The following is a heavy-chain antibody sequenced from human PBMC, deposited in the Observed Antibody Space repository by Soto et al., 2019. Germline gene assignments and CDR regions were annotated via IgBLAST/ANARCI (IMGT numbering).Heavy chain of an antibody. J-gene: IGHJ4*02. V-gene: IGHV3-23*01. CDR2: VSGGGGST. CDR3: SKASMIAFGGIIDFDY. Sequence: QLLESGGGSVQPGGSLRLSCAASGFTFNIYAINWVRQAPGKGLEWVSAVSGGGGSTFYAASVRGRFTISRDNSDNTVYLQMKSLRAEETAVYYCSKASMIAFGGIIDFDYWGQGALVTVSS. CDR1: GFTFNIYA. D-gene: IGHD3-16*01.